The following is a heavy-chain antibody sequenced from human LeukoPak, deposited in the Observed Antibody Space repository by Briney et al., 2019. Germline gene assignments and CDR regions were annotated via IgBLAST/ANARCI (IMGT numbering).Heavy chain of an antibody. CDR2: IYPGDSDI. J-gene: IGHJ4*02. Sequence: GESLKISCKGSGYSFTNYWIAWVRQMPGKGLEWMGVIYPGDSDIRYSPSFQGQVTISADKSISTAYLQWSSLKASDTAMYYCARYWGNDLWALVYWGQGSLVTVSP. CDR1: GYSFTNYW. V-gene: IGHV5-51*01. D-gene: IGHD3-3*01. CDR3: ARYWGNDLWALVY.